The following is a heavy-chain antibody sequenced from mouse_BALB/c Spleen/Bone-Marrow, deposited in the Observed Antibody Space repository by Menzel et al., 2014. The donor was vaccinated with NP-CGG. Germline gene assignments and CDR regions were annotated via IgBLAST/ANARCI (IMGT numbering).Heavy chain of an antibody. Sequence: VQLQQSGSVLVRPGASVKLSCKASGYTFTSSWMHWAKQRPGQGLEWMGEIHPNSGNTNYNEKFKGKATLTVDTSSSTAYVELSSLTSEDSAIYYCARNYYGNCCAMDYWGQGTSVTVSS. J-gene: IGHJ4*01. V-gene: IGHV1S130*01. D-gene: IGHD2-1*01. CDR1: GYTFTSSW. CDR2: IHPNSGNT. CDR3: ARNYYGNCCAMDY.